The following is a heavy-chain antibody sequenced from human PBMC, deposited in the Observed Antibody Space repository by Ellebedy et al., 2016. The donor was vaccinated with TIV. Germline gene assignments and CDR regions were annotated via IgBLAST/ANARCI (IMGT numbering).Heavy chain of an antibody. CDR3: ASSRITLVRGVIMVEYFQH. V-gene: IGHV4-59*01. J-gene: IGHJ1*01. CDR2: IYPSGSA. Sequence: SETLSLXCTVSTDSISSYYWSWIRQPPGKGLEWIGYIYPSGSATYNPSLKSRVTISVDTSKNQFSLKLTSVTAADTAVYYCASSRITLVRGVIMVEYFQHWGQGTLVAVSS. D-gene: IGHD3-10*01. CDR1: TDSISSYY.